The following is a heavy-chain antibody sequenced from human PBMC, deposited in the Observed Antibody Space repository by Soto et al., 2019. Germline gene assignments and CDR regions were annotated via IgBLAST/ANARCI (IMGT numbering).Heavy chain of an antibody. V-gene: IGHV3-74*01. CDR1: GFTFSSYW. D-gene: IGHD4-17*01. J-gene: IGHJ6*02. Sequence: GGSLRLSCAASGFTFSSYWMHWVRQAPGKGLVWVSRINSDGSSTSYADSVKGRFTISRDNAKNTLYLQMNSLRAEDTAVYYCARVMYGVPGKYYYYYYGMDVWGQGTTVTVSS. CDR3: ARVMYGVPGKYYYYYYGMDV. CDR2: INSDGSST.